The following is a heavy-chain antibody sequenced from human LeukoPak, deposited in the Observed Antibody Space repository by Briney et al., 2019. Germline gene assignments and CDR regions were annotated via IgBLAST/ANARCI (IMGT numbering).Heavy chain of an antibody. CDR3: AKGSYYYDSADYFDY. CDR2: LSGSGGNT. J-gene: IGHJ4*02. D-gene: IGHD3-22*01. V-gene: IGHV3-23*01. CDR1: GSTFSSYA. Sequence: GGSLRLSCAASGSTFSSYAMSWVRQAPGKGLEWVSTLSGSGGNTYYADSVKGRVTISRDNSESTLYLQMNSLRAEDTAVYHCAKGSYYYDSADYFDYWGQGTLVTVSS.